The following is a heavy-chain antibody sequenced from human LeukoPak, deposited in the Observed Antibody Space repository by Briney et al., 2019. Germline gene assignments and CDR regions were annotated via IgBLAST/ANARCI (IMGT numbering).Heavy chain of an antibody. D-gene: IGHD3-3*01. V-gene: IGHV3-23*01. J-gene: IGHJ3*02. Sequence: PGGSLRLSCAASGFTFSSYAMSWVRQAPGKGLEWVSAISGSGGSTYYADSVKGRLTISRDNSKNTLYLQMNSLRAEDTAVYYCARGPAYYDFWSGYYTVSGAFDIWGQGTMVTVSS. CDR2: ISGSGGST. CDR1: GFTFSSYA. CDR3: ARGPAYYDFWSGYYTVSGAFDI.